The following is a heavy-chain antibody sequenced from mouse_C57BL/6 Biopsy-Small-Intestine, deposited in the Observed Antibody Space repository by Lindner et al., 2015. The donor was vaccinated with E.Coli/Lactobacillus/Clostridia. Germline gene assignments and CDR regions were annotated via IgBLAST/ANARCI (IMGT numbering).Heavy chain of an antibody. Sequence: VQLQESGPVLVKPGASVKMSCKASGYTFTDYYMNWVKQSHGKSLEWIGVINPYNGGTSYNQKFKGKATLTVDKSSSTAYMELNSLTSEDSAVYYCARSRDYYGSSYGAWGQGTLATVPA. CDR1: GYTFTDYY. CDR2: INPYNGGT. D-gene: IGHD1-1*01. J-gene: IGHJ3*01. V-gene: IGHV1-19*01. CDR3: ARSRDYYGSSYGA.